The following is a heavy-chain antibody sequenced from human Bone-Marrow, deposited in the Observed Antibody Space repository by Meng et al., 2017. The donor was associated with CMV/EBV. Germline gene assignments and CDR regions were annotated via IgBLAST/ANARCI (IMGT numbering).Heavy chain of an antibody. CDR2: INPNGGST. V-gene: IGHV1-46*01. CDR1: GYTFTNYY. Sequence: ASVKVSCKASGYTFTNYYVHWVRQAPGQGLEWMGIINPNGGSTGYAQRFLGRISMTRDTSTSTFYMTLSSLSSEDTAVYYCARGTWNHAHYYYYGMDVWGQGTTVTVSS. CDR3: ARGTWNHAHYYYYGMDV. D-gene: IGHD1-14*01. J-gene: IGHJ6*01.